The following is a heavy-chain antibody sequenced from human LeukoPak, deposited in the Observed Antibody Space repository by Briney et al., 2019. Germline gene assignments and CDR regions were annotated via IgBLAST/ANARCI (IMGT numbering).Heavy chain of an antibody. D-gene: IGHD3-10*01. V-gene: IGHV4-34*01. CDR2: INHSGST. J-gene: IGHJ4*02. CDR3: ARAWFDGYYYGSGTRWPYFDY. CDR1: GGSFSGYY. Sequence: SETLSLTCAVYGGSFSGYYWSWIRQPPGKGLEWIGEINHSGSTNYNPSLKSRVTISVDTSKNQFSLKLSSVTAADTAVYYCARAWFDGYYYGSGTRWPYFDYWGQGTLVTVSS.